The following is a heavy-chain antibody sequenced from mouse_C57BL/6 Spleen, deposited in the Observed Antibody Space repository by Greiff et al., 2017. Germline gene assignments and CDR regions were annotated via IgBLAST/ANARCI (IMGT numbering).Heavy chain of an antibody. V-gene: IGHV1-63*01. CDR1: GYTFTNYW. J-gene: IGHJ4*01. CDR2: IYPGGGYT. D-gene: IGHD2-12*01. CDR3: SREGLDDDGDPYYDMDY. Sequence: QVQLQQSGAELVRPGTSVKMSCKASGYTFTNYWIGWAKQRPGHGLEWIGDIYPGGGYTNYNEKFKGKATLTADKSSSTAYMQFSSLTSEDSAIYYCSREGLDDDGDPYYDMDYWGQGTSVTVSS.